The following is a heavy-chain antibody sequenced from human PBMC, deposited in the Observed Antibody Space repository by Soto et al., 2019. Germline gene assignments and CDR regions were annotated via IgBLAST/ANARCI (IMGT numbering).Heavy chain of an antibody. V-gene: IGHV1-3*01. Sequence: ASVKVSCKASGYTFTSYAMYWVRQAPGQRLEWMGWINAGNGNTKYSQKFQGRVTITRDTSASTAYMELSSLRSEDTAVYYCARVVGVVATGVFDYWGQGTLVTVSS. CDR2: INAGNGNT. J-gene: IGHJ4*02. D-gene: IGHD5-12*01. CDR1: GYTFTSYA. CDR3: ARVVGVVATGVFDY.